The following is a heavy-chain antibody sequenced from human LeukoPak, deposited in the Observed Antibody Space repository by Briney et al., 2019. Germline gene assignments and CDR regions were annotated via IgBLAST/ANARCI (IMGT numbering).Heavy chain of an antibody. CDR3: AREGFIVATISAFDI. CDR2: IYTSGST. CDR1: GGSISSYY. V-gene: IGHV4-4*07. J-gene: IGHJ3*02. Sequence: SETLSLTCTASGGSISSYYWSWIRQPAGKGLEWIGRIYTSGSTNYNPSLKSRVTMSVDTSKNQFSLKLSSVTAADTAVYYCAREGFIVATISAFDIWGQGTMVTVSS. D-gene: IGHD5-12*01.